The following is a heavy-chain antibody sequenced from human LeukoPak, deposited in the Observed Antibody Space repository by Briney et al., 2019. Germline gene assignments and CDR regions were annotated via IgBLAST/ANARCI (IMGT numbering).Heavy chain of an antibody. CDR2: IYYSGST. D-gene: IGHD2-15*01. J-gene: IGHJ4*02. V-gene: IGHV4-30-4*01. CDR3: ARGYCSGGSCYSSSDPHFDY. Sequence: MSSETLSLTCTVSGGSISSGDYYWSWIRQPPGKGLERIGYIYYSGSTYYNPSLKSRVTISVDTSKNQFSLKLSSVTAADTAVYYCARGYCSGGSCYSSSDPHFDYWGQGTLVTVSS. CDR1: GGSISSGDYY.